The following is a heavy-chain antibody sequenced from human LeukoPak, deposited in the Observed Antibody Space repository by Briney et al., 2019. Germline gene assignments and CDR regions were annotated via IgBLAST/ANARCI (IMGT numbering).Heavy chain of an antibody. D-gene: IGHD3-10*01. Sequence: GGSLRLSCASSGFTFCSYSINWVRQAPGKGLEWVSSINSSSSYIYYADSLKGRFTISRDNAKNSLYLQMNSLRAEHTAVYYCARAGGLGEPRWGDAFDIWGQGTMVTVSS. CDR2: INSSSSYI. CDR3: ARAGGLGEPRWGDAFDI. V-gene: IGHV3-21*01. CDR1: GFTFCSYS. J-gene: IGHJ3*02.